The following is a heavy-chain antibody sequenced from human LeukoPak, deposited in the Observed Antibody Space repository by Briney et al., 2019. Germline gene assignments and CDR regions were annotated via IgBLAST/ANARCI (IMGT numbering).Heavy chain of an antibody. V-gene: IGHV3-48*01. CDR3: AKDHCSSTSCYDEYYMDV. D-gene: IGHD2-2*01. J-gene: IGHJ6*03. Sequence: GGSLRLSCAASGFNFSIYSMNWVRQAPGKGLEWVSYITRSSTTIYYADSVKGRFTISRDNSKNTLYLQMNCLRAEDTAVYYCAKDHCSSTSCYDEYYMDVWGEGTTVTVSS. CDR1: GFNFSIYS. CDR2: ITRSSTTI.